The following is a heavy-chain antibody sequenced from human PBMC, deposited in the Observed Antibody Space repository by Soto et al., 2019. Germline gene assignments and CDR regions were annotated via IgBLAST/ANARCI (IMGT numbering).Heavy chain of an antibody. CDR1: GGTFSIYG. CDR2: IIPILTTP. V-gene: IGHV1-69*01. Sequence: QVQLVQSGAEVKKTGSSVKVSCKASGGTFSIYGFSWVRQAPGQGPEWIGGIIPILTTPNYAQKFQGRVTIVADESTTTVYMELSSLKFEDTAVYYCASTKYDSSAYYYWYLGLWGRGTLVTVSS. CDR3: ASTKYDSSAYYYWYLGL. J-gene: IGHJ2*01. D-gene: IGHD3-22*01.